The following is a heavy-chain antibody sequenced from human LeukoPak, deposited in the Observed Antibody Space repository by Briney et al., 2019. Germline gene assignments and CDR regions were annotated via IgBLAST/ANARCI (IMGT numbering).Heavy chain of an antibody. V-gene: IGHV1-2*02. CDR1: GYTFTSYY. CDR3: ARDVIWVYYDILTGYKGAFDI. J-gene: IGHJ3*02. Sequence: ASVKVSCKASGYTFTSYYMHWVRQAPGQGLEWMGWINPNSGGTNYAQKFQGRVTMTRDTSISTAYMELSRLRSDDTAVYYCARDVIWVYYDILTGYKGAFDIWGQGTMVTVSS. D-gene: IGHD3-9*01. CDR2: INPNSGGT.